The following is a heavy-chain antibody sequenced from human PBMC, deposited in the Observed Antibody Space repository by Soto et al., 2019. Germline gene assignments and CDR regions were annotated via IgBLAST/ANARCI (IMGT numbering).Heavy chain of an antibody. CDR2: ISWNSGSI. CDR3: AKDGFRGYYYMDV. J-gene: IGHJ6*03. CDR1: GFTFDDYA. D-gene: IGHD3-10*01. V-gene: IGHV3-9*01. Sequence: EVQLVESGGGLVQPGRSLRLSCAASGFTFDDYAMHWVRQAPGKGLEWVSGISWNSGSIGYADSVKGRFTISRDNAKNSLYLQMNSLIAEDSAVCYCAKDGFRGYYYMDVWGKGTTVTVCS.